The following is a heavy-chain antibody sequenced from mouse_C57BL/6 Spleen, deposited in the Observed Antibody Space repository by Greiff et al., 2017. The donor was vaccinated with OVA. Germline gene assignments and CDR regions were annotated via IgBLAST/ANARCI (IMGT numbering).Heavy chain of an antibody. CDR3: ARQGIYYDYDRGFAY. Sequence: VQLQQPGAELVKPGASVKMSCKASGYTFTSYWITWVKQRPGQGLEWIGDIYPGSGSTNYNEKFKSKATLTVDTSSSTAYMQLSSLTSEDSAVEYCARQGIYYDYDRGFAYWGQGTLVTVSA. CDR2: IYPGSGST. V-gene: IGHV1-55*01. J-gene: IGHJ3*01. D-gene: IGHD2-4*01. CDR1: GYTFTSYW.